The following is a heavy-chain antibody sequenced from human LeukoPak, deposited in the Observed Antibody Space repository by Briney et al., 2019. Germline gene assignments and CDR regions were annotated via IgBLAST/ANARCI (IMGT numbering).Heavy chain of an antibody. J-gene: IGHJ3*02. CDR1: RFTFNIYA. CDR2: ISGSGGST. Sequence: GGSLRLSCAASRFTFNIYAMSWVRQAPGKGLEWVSAISGSGGSTYYADSVKGRFTISRDNSKNTLFLQMNSLRADDTAVYYCAEDPPGYCSGDSCYRDTFDIWGQGTMVTVSS. D-gene: IGHD2-15*01. V-gene: IGHV3-23*01. CDR3: AEDPPGYCSGDSCYRDTFDI.